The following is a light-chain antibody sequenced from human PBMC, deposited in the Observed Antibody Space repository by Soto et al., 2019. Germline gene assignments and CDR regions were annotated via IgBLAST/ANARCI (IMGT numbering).Light chain of an antibody. CDR1: TSNIGINY. J-gene: IGLJ2*01. CDR2: TDN. Sequence: QSVLTQPPSASGTPGQRVTISCSGSTSNIGINYVYWYQHLPGTAPKLLIYTDNQRPSGVPDQFYGSKSGTSASLAIRGLRSEDEADYFCAAWDDNLRGYWVFGGGTQLTVL. V-gene: IGLV1-47*02. CDR3: AAWDDNLRGYWV.